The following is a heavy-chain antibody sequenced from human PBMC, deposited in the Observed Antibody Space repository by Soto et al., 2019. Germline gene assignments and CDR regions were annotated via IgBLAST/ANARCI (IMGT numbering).Heavy chain of an antibody. Sequence: QVQLVQSGAEVKKPGSSVKVSCKASGGSFSNYAITWVRQAPGQGLEWMGGITPIFGIVNYAQKFQGRVTITADESTSTAYMELSSLTSEDTAVYHCARGGQLDRQYSFHYWGQGTLVTISS. CDR1: GGSFSNYA. CDR2: ITPIFGIV. CDR3: ARGGQLDRQYSFHY. V-gene: IGHV1-69*01. D-gene: IGHD4-4*01. J-gene: IGHJ4*02.